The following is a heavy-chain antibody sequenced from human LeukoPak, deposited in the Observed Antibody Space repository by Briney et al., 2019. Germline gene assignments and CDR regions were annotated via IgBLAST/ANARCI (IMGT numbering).Heavy chain of an antibody. D-gene: IGHD2-21*02. CDR1: GLTLSSYA. Sequence: PGGSLRLSCAASGLTLSSYAMSWVRQAPGKGLEWVSAISGSGHITNYADSVKGRFTFSRDNSKNTLYLQMNSLRAEDTALYYCAKHPRHCGGDCYSDFDYWGQGTLVTVSS. V-gene: IGHV3-23*01. CDR2: ISGSGHIT. CDR3: AKHPRHCGGDCYSDFDY. J-gene: IGHJ4*02.